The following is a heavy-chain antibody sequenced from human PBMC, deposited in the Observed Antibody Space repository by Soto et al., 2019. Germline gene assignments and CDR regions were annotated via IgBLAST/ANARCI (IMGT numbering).Heavy chain of an antibody. CDR1: GYTFTSYG. CDR3: AREGVVGATEGFYYYYGMDV. CDR2: ISAYTGNT. Sequence: ASVKVSCKASGYTFTSYGISWVRQAAGQGLEWMGWISAYTGNTNYAQKLQGRVTMTTDTSTSTAYMELRSLRTDDTAVYYCAREGVVGATEGFYYYYGMDVWGQGTTVTVSS. J-gene: IGHJ6*02. D-gene: IGHD1-26*01. V-gene: IGHV1-18*01.